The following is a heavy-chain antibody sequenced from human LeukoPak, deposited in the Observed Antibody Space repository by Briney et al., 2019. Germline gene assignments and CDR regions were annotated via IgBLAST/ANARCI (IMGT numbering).Heavy chain of an antibody. CDR3: ARRSTVTTYGYYYYYMDV. Sequence: ASVKVSFTASGYTFTSYGISWVRQAPGQGLEWMGWISAYNGNTNYAQKLQGRVTMTTDTSTSTAYMELRSLRSDDTAVYYCARRSTVTTYGYYYYYMDVWGKGTTVTVSS. CDR1: GYTFTSYG. CDR2: ISAYNGNT. J-gene: IGHJ6*03. D-gene: IGHD4-17*01. V-gene: IGHV1-18*01.